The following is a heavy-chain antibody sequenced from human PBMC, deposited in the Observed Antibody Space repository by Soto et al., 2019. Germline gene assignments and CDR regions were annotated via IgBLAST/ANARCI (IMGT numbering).Heavy chain of an antibody. V-gene: IGHV3-23*01. CDR3: GKERRASGWSVCNF. CDR2: IRGIGNYA. Sequence: SXRLSFAGSGIPFRGYAMSWVRQDPGKVLEWVSDIRGIGNYAAYADSVRGRCTISRDNSSNTLFLQMNSLTVDDTAVYYCGKERRASGWSVCNFWGQGTLGTVSS. D-gene: IGHD6-19*01. J-gene: IGHJ4*02. CDR1: GIPFRGYA.